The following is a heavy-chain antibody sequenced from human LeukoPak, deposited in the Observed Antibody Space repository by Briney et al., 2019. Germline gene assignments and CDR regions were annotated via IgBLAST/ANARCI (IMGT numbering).Heavy chain of an antibody. J-gene: IGHJ6*03. V-gene: IGHV1-18*01. CDR2: ISAYNGNT. CDR1: GYTFTSYG. D-gene: IGHD6-13*01. Sequence: ASVKVSCKASGYTFTSYGISWVRQAPGQGLEWMGWISAYNGNTNYAQKLQGRVTMTTDASTSTAYMELRSLRSDDTAVYYCARDPLLSSSSWYTPDYYYYMDVWGKGTTVTVSS. CDR3: ARDPLLSSSSWYTPDYYYYMDV.